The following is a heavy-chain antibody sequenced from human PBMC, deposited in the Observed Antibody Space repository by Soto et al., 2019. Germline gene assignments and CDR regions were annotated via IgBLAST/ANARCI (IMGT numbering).Heavy chain of an antibody. CDR1: GFTFSSAW. CDR3: TAEDPAHGAGDFDY. Sequence: EVQLVESGGGLVEPGGSLSLSCAASGFTFSSAWMSWFRQAPGKGLEWIGLIKSKTSGETTDYAAPVKGRFTISRDDSKNTLYQKMNGLKTEDTAMYFCTAEDPAHGAGDFDYWGQGPLVTVSS. V-gene: IGHV3-15*01. CDR2: IKSKTSGETT. D-gene: IGHD3-10*01. J-gene: IGHJ4*02.